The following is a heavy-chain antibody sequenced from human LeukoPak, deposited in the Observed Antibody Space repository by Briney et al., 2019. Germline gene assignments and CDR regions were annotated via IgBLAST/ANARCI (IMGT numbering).Heavy chain of an antibody. D-gene: IGHD3-22*01. CDR2: MHYSGST. J-gene: IGHJ4*02. Sequence: SETLSLTCTVSGASISSYYWNWIRQPPGKGLEWIGYMHYSGSTNYNPSLKSRVTISVDTSKHQFSLKLNSVTSADTAVYYCARDTRYYDNSGYYYFDYWGRGTLVTVSS. CDR1: GASISSYY. CDR3: ARDTRYYDNSGYYYFDY. V-gene: IGHV4-59*01.